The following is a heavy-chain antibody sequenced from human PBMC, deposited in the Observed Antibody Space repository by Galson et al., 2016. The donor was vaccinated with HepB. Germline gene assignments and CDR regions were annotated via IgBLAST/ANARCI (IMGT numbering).Heavy chain of an antibody. D-gene: IGHD3-22*01. J-gene: IGHJ3*02. CDR2: IKQDGSEK. Sequence: SLRLSCAASGFTFSSYWMTWVRQAPGRGLEWVANIKQDGSEKYYVDSVKGRFTISRDNAKNSLYLQMNSLRAEDTAVYYCARALVSFYDSSGYYYVMPHDAFYIWGQGTVVTVSS. CDR1: GFTFSSYW. CDR3: ARALVSFYDSSGYYYVMPHDAFYI. V-gene: IGHV3-7*03.